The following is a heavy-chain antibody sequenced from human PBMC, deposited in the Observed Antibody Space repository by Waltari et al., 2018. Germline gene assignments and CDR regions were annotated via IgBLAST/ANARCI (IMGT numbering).Heavy chain of an antibody. V-gene: IGHV3-74*01. CDR3: ARNIQAAA. D-gene: IGHD2-2*01. Sequence: HWVRHAPGKGLGWVSRINSDGSSTSYADSVRGRFTISRDNAKNTLYLQMNSLRAEDTAVYYCARNIQAAAWGQGTLVTVSS. CDR2: INSDGSST. J-gene: IGHJ4*02.